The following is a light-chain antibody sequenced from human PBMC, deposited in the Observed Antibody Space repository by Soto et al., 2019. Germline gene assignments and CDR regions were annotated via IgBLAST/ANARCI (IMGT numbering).Light chain of an antibody. Sequence: EIVMTQSPATLSVSPGERATLSCRASQSVSGNLAWYQQKPGQAPRLLIYGASTRATAIPARFSGSGSGTEFTLTISSLQSEDFAVYYCQQYNNWHPWTFRQGTKVEIK. CDR1: QSVSGN. J-gene: IGKJ1*01. CDR2: GAS. CDR3: QQYNNWHPWT. V-gene: IGKV3-15*01.